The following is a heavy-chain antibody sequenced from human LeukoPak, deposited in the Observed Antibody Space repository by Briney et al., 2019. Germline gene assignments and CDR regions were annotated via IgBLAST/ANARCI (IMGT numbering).Heavy chain of an antibody. V-gene: IGHV3-23*01. CDR2: ISGSASST. J-gene: IGHJ4*02. CDR3: AKDRVPGATSPFDY. Sequence: GGFLRLSCAASGFTFSNYAMSWVRQAPGKGLEWVSAISGSASSTYHADSVKGRFTISRDNAKNSLYLQMNSLRAEDTAIYYCAKDRVPGATSPFDYWGQGTLVTVSS. CDR1: GFTFSNYA. D-gene: IGHD1-26*01.